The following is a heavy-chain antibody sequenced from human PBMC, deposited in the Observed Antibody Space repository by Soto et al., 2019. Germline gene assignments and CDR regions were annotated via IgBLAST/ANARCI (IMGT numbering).Heavy chain of an antibody. D-gene: IGHD3-10*01. CDR3: ARGLAVRGSYGLDV. J-gene: IGHJ6*02. CDR1: GASISRGGSS. CDR2: IYHNGIT. V-gene: IGHV4-30-2*01. Sequence: SETLSLTCAVSGASISRGGSSWSWIRQAPGTGLEWIGYIYHNGITNYNPSLKSRVTISVDKSQNQFSLSLNFVAAADTAVYYCARGLAVRGSYGLDVWGQGTTVTVSS.